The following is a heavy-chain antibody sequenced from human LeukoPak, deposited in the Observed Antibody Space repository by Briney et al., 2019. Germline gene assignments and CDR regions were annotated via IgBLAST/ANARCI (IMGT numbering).Heavy chain of an antibody. V-gene: IGHV3-23*01. CDR3: ARVVGSGSYYTLEQYYYYMDV. CDR2: ISGSGGTT. CDR1: GFAFINYG. J-gene: IGHJ6*03. D-gene: IGHD3-10*01. Sequence: GGSLRLSCAASGFAFINYGMSWVRQAPGKGLEWVSAISGSGGTTYYADSVKGRFTISRDNAKNSLYLQMNSLRAEDTAVYYCARVVGSGSYYTLEQYYYYMDVWGKGTTVTVSS.